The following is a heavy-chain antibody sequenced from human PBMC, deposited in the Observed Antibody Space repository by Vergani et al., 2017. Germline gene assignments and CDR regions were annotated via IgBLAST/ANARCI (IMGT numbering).Heavy chain of an antibody. CDR3: ARGNWNVDY. CDR1: GFTFSSYS. J-gene: IGHJ4*02. Sequence: EVQLVESGGGLVQPGGSLRLSCAASGFTFSSYSMNWVRQAPGKGLEWVSYISSSSSYIYYADSVKGRFTISRDNAKNSLYLQMNSLRAEDTAVYYCARGNWNVDYWGQGTLVTVSS. CDR2: ISSSSSYI. D-gene: IGHD1-1*01. V-gene: IGHV3-21*05.